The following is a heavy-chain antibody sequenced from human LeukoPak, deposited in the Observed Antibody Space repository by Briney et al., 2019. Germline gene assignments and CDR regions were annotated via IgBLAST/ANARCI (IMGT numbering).Heavy chain of an antibody. Sequence: GGSLRLSCAASGFTFSSYSMNWVRQGSGKGLEWVSGISGSGDTTYLADSVRGRFSISRDNSKSTLYLQMNSLRAEDTAVYYCAKLSRIAVAGTFDNWGQGTLVTVSS. D-gene: IGHD6-13*01. CDR2: ISGSGDTT. V-gene: IGHV3-23*01. CDR1: GFTFSSYS. CDR3: AKLSRIAVAGTFDN. J-gene: IGHJ4*02.